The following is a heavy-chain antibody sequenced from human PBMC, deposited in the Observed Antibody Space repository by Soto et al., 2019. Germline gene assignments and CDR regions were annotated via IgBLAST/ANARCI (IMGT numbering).Heavy chain of an antibody. CDR2: IYYSGST. CDR1: GGSISSYY. V-gene: IGHV4-59*01. Sequence: QVQLQESGPGLVKPSETLSLTCTVSGGSISSYYWSWIRQPPGKGLEWIGYIYYSGSTNYNPSLKSRDTTSVDTSKNQFSLELSSVTAADTAVYYCARGSVSYMGDWFDPRGQGTLVTVSS. D-gene: IGHD3-10*01. CDR3: ARGSVSYMGDWFDP. J-gene: IGHJ5*02.